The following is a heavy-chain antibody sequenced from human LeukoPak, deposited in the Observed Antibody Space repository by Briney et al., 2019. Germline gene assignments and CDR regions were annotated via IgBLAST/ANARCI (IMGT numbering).Heavy chain of an antibody. D-gene: IGHD3-10*01. CDR2: SNAGNGNT. CDR3: AKDHGSGSQYNSLLDY. J-gene: IGHJ4*02. CDR1: GYTFTSYA. Sequence: ASVKVSCKASGYTFTSYAMHWVRQAPGQRLEWMGWSNAGNGNTKYSQEFQGRVTITRDTSASTAYMELSSLRSEDMAVYYCAKDHGSGSQYNSLLDYWGQGTLVTVSS. V-gene: IGHV1-3*02.